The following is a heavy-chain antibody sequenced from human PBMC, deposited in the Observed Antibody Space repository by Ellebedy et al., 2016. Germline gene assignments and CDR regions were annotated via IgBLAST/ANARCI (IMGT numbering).Heavy chain of an antibody. J-gene: IGHJ5*02. V-gene: IGHV4-39*01. CDR1: GGSISSSSYY. Sequence: GSLRLXCTVSGGSISSSSYYWGWIRQPPGKGLEWIGSIYYSGSTYYNPSLKSRVTISVDTSKNQFSLKLSSVTAADTAVYYCAPTYYYDSSGYYPWGQGTLVTVSS. CDR2: IYYSGST. CDR3: APTYYYDSSGYYP. D-gene: IGHD3-22*01.